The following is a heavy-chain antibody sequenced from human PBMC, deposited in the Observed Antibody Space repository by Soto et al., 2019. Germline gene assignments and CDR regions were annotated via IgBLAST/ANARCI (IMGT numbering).Heavy chain of an antibody. D-gene: IGHD1-26*01. V-gene: IGHV5-51*01. CDR3: ARLSGSYYEPFDY. J-gene: IGHJ4*02. Sequence: GESLKISCKGSGYSFTSYWIGWARQMPGKGLEWMGIIYPGDSDTRYSPSFQGQVTISADKSISTAYLQWDSLKASDTAMYYCARLSGSYYEPFDYWGQGTLVTVSS. CDR1: GYSFTSYW. CDR2: IYPGDSDT.